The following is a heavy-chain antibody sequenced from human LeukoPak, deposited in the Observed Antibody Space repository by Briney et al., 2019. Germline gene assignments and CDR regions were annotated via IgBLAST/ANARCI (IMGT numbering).Heavy chain of an antibody. D-gene: IGHD2-15*01. Sequence: PSDTLSLTCAVYGGSFRGYYWSWLPQPPGKGLEWIGELNHSGSTIYNPSLKSRVTISVDPSKKQLSLKRSSVTAADTAVYYCARDLVVGVAATEYNWFDLWGQGTLVTVS. J-gene: IGHJ5*02. CDR3: ARDLVVGVAATEYNWFDL. V-gene: IGHV4-34*01. CDR1: GGSFRGYY. CDR2: LNHSGST.